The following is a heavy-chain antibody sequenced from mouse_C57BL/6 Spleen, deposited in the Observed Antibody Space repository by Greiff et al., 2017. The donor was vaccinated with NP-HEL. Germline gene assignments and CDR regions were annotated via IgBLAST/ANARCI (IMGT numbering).Heavy chain of an antibody. CDR3: ARDGGFAPYFDV. Sequence: DVQLQESGPGLVKPSQSLSLTCSVTGYSITSGYYWNWIRQFPGNKLEWMGYISYDGSNNYNPSLKNRISITRDTSKNQVFLKLNSVTTEDTATYYCARDGGFAPYFDVWGTGTTVTVSS. CDR1: GYSITSGYY. J-gene: IGHJ1*03. V-gene: IGHV3-6*01. CDR2: ISYDGSN.